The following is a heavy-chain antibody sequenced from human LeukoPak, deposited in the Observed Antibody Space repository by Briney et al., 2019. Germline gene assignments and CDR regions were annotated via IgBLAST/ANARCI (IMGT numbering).Heavy chain of an antibody. CDR1: GGSISSYY. CDR3: ARLARVCSGGSCYWLFDY. CDR2: IYYSGST. D-gene: IGHD2-15*01. J-gene: IGHJ4*02. V-gene: IGHV4-59*08. Sequence: SETLSLTCTVSGGSISSYYWSWIRQPPGKGLEWIGYIYYSGSTSYNPSLKSRVTISVDTSKNQFSLKLSSVTAADTAVYYCARLARVCSGGSCYWLFDYWGQGTLVTVSS.